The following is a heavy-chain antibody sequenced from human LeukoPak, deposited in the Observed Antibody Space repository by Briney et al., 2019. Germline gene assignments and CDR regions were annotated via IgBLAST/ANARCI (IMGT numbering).Heavy chain of an antibody. J-gene: IGHJ4*02. CDR1: GFTFSSYA. CDR2: ISYDGSNK. Sequence: PGGSLRLSCAASGFTFSSYAMSWVRQAPGKGLEWVAVISYDGSNKYYADSVKGRSTISRDNSKNTLYLQMNSLRAEDTAVYYCAKDGSTVAGPSDFDYWGQGTLVTVSS. V-gene: IGHV3-30*18. CDR3: AKDGSTVAGPSDFDY. D-gene: IGHD6-19*01.